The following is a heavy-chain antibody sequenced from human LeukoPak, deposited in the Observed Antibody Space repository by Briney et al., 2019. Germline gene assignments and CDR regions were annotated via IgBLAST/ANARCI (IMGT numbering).Heavy chain of an antibody. V-gene: IGHV3-21*03. J-gene: IGHJ2*01. D-gene: IGHD3-22*01. CDR1: GFTFDDYA. CDR3: AGSDTIGYLPREWDYWYFDR. CDR2: ISIGNTYI. Sequence: GGSLRLSCAASGFTFDDYAMMWVRQAPGKGLEWVSSISIGNTYIYCADSVKGRFTISRDNAKNSLYLQLNSLRAEDTAVYYCAGSDTIGYLPREWDYWYFDRWGRGTLVTVSS.